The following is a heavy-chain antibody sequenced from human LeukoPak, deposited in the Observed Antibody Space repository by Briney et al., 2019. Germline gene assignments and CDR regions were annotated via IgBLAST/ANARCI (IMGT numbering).Heavy chain of an antibody. CDR3: AREYSSSWSPVYYYYYMDV. D-gene: IGHD6-13*01. J-gene: IGHJ6*03. Sequence: SETLSLTCTVSGGSISSYYWSWIRQPPGKGLEWIGYIYYSGSTNYNPSLKSRVTISVDTSKNQFSLKLSSVTAADTAVYYCAREYSSSWSPVYYYYYMDVWGKGTTVTVSS. V-gene: IGHV4-59*12. CDR1: GGSISSYY. CDR2: IYYSGST.